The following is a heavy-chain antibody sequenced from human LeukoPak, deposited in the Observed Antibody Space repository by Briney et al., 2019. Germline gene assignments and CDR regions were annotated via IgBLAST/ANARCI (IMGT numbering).Heavy chain of an antibody. CDR2: IYYSGNT. D-gene: IGHD5-24*01. V-gene: IGHV4-39*07. J-gene: IGHJ6*03. CDR3: ARGLLWLQPTYYYYYMDV. Sequence: SETLSLTCTVSGVSISSSNSYWGWIRQPPGKGLEWIGSIYYSGNTYYNASLKSQVSISIDTSKNQFSLKLSSVTAADTAVYYCARGLLWLQPTYYYYYMDVWGKGTTVTISS. CDR1: GVSISSSNSY.